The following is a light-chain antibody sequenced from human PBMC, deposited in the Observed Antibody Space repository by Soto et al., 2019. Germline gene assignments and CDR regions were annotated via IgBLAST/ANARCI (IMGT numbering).Light chain of an antibody. CDR1: QSLTSN. J-gene: IGKJ4*01. Sequence: EILLTQSPVTLSVSPGARATLSCRASQSLTSNLTWYQQRPGQAPRLLIYDTSTRATDVPARFSGSGSGTEFTLTIASLQSEDFAVYYCHQYNHWPRMLSFGGGTRVEL. CDR2: DTS. CDR3: HQYNHWPRMLS. V-gene: IGKV3-15*01.